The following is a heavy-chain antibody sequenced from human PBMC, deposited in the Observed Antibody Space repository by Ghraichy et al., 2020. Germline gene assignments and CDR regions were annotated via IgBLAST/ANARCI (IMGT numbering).Heavy chain of an antibody. CDR1: GVSFSTYY. D-gene: IGHD5-24*01. V-gene: IGHV4-34*01. Sequence: SQTLSLTCVVYGVSFSTYYWSWIRQSPGKGLEWIGEINRSGSANYNPSLKSRVSISVDTSKNQFSLKLSSVTAADTAVYYCARNQLQNRFDPWGQGTLVTVSS. CDR3: ARNQLQNRFDP. CDR2: INRSGSA. J-gene: IGHJ5*02.